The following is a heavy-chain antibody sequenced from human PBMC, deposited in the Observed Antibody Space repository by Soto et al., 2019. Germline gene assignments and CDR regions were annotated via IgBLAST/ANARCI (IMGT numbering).Heavy chain of an antibody. CDR2: IYWENSK. CDR1: GFSLSTSGVG. Sequence: QITFKESGPTLVKPTQTLTLTCTFSGFSLSTSGVGVGWIRQPPGKTLEWLALIYWENSKLYSPSLKSRLTITKDTSKNHVVLTMTNMDPVDTATYYCAHRYGYGEMRYWGQGTLVTVSS. J-gene: IGHJ4*02. CDR3: AHRYGYGEMRY. V-gene: IGHV2-5*02. D-gene: IGHD5-18*01.